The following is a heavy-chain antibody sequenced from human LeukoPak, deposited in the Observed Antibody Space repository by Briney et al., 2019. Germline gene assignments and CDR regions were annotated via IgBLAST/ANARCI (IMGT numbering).Heavy chain of an antibody. CDR1: GGSFTSGTYY. V-gene: IGHV4-61*02. Sequence: ASETLSLICSVSGGSFTSGTYYWSWIRQPAGKRLEWIGRIYTTGSTNYNPSLKSRVTISVDTSKNQFSLKLSSVTAADTAVYYCARVPRPYNYYDSSGSDAFDIWGQGTMVTVSS. J-gene: IGHJ3*02. CDR3: ARVPRPYNYYDSSGSDAFDI. D-gene: IGHD3-22*01. CDR2: IYTTGST.